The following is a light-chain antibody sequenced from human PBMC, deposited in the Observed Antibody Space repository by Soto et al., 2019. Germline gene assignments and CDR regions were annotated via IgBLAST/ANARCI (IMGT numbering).Light chain of an antibody. CDR1: QTISSW. CDR3: LQHDTYPPWT. J-gene: IGKJ1*01. V-gene: IGKV1-5*03. Sequence: DIQITQSPSTLSASVGDRVTITCRASQTISSWLAWYQQKPGKAPKLLIYKSSTLKSGVPSRFSGSGSGTEFSLTISSLQSEDFATYYCLQHDTYPPWTFGQGTKVDIK. CDR2: KSS.